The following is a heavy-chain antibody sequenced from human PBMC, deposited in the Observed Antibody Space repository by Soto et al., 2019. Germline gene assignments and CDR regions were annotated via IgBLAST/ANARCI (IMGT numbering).Heavy chain of an antibody. Sequence: PSETLSLTWTVSGGSISSGDDYWSWVRQPPGQGLEWIGEIYRTGSTNYNPSLKSRVTISLDKSENQFSLKVTSLTAADTAVYYCASRDPGTSVDYWGQGTLVTVSS. CDR3: ASRDPGTSVDY. V-gene: IGHV4-4*02. D-gene: IGHD1-7*01. CDR1: GGSISSGDDY. J-gene: IGHJ4*02. CDR2: IYRTGST.